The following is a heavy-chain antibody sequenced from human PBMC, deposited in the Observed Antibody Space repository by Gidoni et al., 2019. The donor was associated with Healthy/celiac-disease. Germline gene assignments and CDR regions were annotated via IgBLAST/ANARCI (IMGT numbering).Heavy chain of an antibody. D-gene: IGHD6-6*01. CDR1: GGSISSSSYY. Sequence: QLQLQESGPGLVKPSETLSLTCTVPGGSISSSSYYWGWIRQPPGKGLEWIGRIYYSGSTYYNPSLKSRVTISVDTSKNQFSLKLSSVTAADTAVYYCARASRKQLVLFFSPFQNWYFDLWGRGTLVTVSS. CDR3: ARASRKQLVLFFSPFQNWYFDL. CDR2: IYYSGST. J-gene: IGHJ2*01. V-gene: IGHV4-39*07.